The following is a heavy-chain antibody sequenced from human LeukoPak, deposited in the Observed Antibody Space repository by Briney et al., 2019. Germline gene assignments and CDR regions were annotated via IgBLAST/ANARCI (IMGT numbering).Heavy chain of an antibody. D-gene: IGHD2-2*01. CDR1: GYTFTSYG. CDR2: ISAYNGNT. Sequence: ASVKVSCKASGYTFTSYGISWVRQAPGQGLEWMGRISAYNGNTKYAQKLQGRVTMTTDTSTSTAYMELRSLTSDDTAVYYCARDGSVYCSSTSCYSGYYYYGMDVWGQGTTVTVSS. CDR3: ARDGSVYCSSTSCYSGYYYYGMDV. J-gene: IGHJ6*02. V-gene: IGHV1-18*01.